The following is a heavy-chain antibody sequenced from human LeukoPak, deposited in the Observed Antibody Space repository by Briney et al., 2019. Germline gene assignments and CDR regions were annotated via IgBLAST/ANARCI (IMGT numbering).Heavy chain of an antibody. CDR2: ISSSSSYI. V-gene: IGHV3-21*01. J-gene: IGHJ4*02. CDR3: ARDGGLYSSGWYFYFDY. D-gene: IGHD6-19*01. CDR1: GFTFSSYS. Sequence: GGSLRLSCAASGFTFSSYSMNWVRQAPGKGLEWVSSISSSSSYIYYADSVKGRFTISRDNAKNSLYLQMNSLRAEDTAVYHCARDGGLYSSGWYFYFDYWGQGTLVTVSS.